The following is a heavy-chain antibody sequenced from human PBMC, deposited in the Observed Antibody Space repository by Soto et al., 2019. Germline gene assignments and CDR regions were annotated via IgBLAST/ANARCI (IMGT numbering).Heavy chain of an antibody. CDR2: ISYDGSNK. J-gene: IGHJ6*02. CDR3: AKEGTGTSGGWFLYYYGMDV. D-gene: IGHD6-19*01. V-gene: IGHV3-30*18. Sequence: LRLSCAASGFTFSSYGMHWVRQAPGKGLEWVAVISYDGSNKYYADSVKGRFTISRDNSKNTLYLQMNSLRAEDTAVYYCAKEGTGTSGGWFLYYYGMDVWGQGTTVTVSS. CDR1: GFTFSSYG.